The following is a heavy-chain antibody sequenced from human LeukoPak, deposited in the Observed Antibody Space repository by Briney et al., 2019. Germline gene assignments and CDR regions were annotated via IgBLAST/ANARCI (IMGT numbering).Heavy chain of an antibody. CDR1: GGSISSGDYY. CDR3: ARGFGRSWFEDR. CDR2: IYYSGST. J-gene: IGHJ4*02. Sequence: PSQTLSLTCTVSGGSISSGDYYWSWIRQPPGKGLEWIGYIYYSGSTYYNPSLKSRVTISVDTSKNQFSLKLSSVTAADTAVYYCARGFGRSWFEDRWGQGTLVTVSS. V-gene: IGHV4-30-4*01. D-gene: IGHD3-10*01.